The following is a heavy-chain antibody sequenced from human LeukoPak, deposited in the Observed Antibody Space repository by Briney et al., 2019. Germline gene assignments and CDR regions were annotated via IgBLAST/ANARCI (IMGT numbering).Heavy chain of an antibody. Sequence: ASVKVSCKASGGTFSSYAISWVRQAPGQGLEWMGWINAYNGNTDYTENFQGRVTMTTDTSTTTAYLELRSLRFDDTAVYYCARGITYRGVAIHLDKWGQGTLVTVSS. CDR2: INAYNGNT. CDR1: GGTFSSYA. V-gene: IGHV1-18*01. CDR3: ARGITYRGVAIHLDK. J-gene: IGHJ4*02. D-gene: IGHD2-2*02.